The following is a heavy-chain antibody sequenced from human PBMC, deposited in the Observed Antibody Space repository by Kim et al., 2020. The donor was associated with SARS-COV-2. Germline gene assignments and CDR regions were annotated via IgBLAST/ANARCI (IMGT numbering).Heavy chain of an antibody. Sequence: SETLSLTCTVSGGSISSSSYYWGWIRQPPGKGLEWIGSIYYSGSTYYNPSLKSRVTISVDTSKNQFSLKLSSVTAADTAVYYCARHPELRYFDWLLSTWEPDYYYMDVWGKGTTVTVSS. CDR2: IYYSGST. J-gene: IGHJ6*03. V-gene: IGHV4-39*01. CDR3: ARHPELRYFDWLLSTWEPDYYYMDV. D-gene: IGHD3-9*01. CDR1: GGSISSSSYY.